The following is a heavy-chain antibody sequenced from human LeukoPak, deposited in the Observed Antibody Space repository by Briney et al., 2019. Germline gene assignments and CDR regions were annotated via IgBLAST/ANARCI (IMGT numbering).Heavy chain of an antibody. J-gene: IGHJ4*02. CDR1: GYTFTSYD. CDR3: ARGSYDILTGYYQPPYYFDY. D-gene: IGHD3-9*01. V-gene: IGHV1-8*01. Sequence: ASVKVPCKASGYTFTSYDINWVRQATGQGLEWMGWMNPNSGNTGYAQKFQGRVTMTRNTSISTAYMELSSLRSEDTAVYYCARGSYDILTGYYQPPYYFDYWGQGTLVTVSS. CDR2: MNPNSGNT.